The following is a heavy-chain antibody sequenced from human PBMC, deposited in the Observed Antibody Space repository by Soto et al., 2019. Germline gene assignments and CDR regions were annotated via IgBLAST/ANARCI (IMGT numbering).Heavy chain of an antibody. CDR1: GFTFSSYA. J-gene: IGHJ4*02. V-gene: IGHV3-23*01. CDR2: ISGSGGST. CDR3: AKDRAVDCSGGSCTPVDY. D-gene: IGHD2-15*01. Sequence: GGSLRLSCAASGFTFSSYAMSWVRQAPGKGLEWVSAISGSGGSTYYADSVKGRFTISRDNSKNTLYLQMNSLRAEDTAVYYCAKDRAVDCSGGSCTPVDYWGQGTLVTVSS.